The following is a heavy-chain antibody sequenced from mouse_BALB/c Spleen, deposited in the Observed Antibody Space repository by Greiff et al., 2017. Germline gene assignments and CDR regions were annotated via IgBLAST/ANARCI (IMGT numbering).Heavy chain of an antibody. CDR2: ISSGSSTI. V-gene: IGHV5-17*02. CDR1: GFTFSSFG. CDR3: ARGIGYDGY. Sequence: EVQLVESGGGLVQPGGSRKLSCAASGFTFSSFGMHWVRQAPEKGLEWVAYISSGSSTIYYADTVKGRFTISRDNPKNTLFLQMTSLRSEDTAMYYCARGIGYDGYWGQGTTLTVSS. D-gene: IGHD2-2*01. J-gene: IGHJ2*01.